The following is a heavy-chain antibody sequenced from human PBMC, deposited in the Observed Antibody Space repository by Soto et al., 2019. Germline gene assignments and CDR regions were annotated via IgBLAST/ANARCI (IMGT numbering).Heavy chain of an antibody. Sequence: SETLSLTCTVSGGSISSGDYYWSWIRQPPGKGLEWIGYIYYSGSTYYNPSLKSRVTISVDTSKNQFSLKLSSVTAADTAVYYCARAYYYYYGMDVWGQGTTVTVSS. V-gene: IGHV4-30-4*01. CDR1: GGSISSGDYY. J-gene: IGHJ6*02. CDR2: IYYSGST. CDR3: ARAYYYYYGMDV.